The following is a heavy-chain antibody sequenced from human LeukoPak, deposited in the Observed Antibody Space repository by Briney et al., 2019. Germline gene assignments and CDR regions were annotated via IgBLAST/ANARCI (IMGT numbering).Heavy chain of an antibody. D-gene: IGHD3-9*01. CDR3: ARTRRGYDILTGYYKLSYFDY. V-gene: IGHV4-34*01. CDR1: GGSFSGYY. CDR2: INHSGST. Sequence: SETLSLTCAVYGGSFSGYYWSWIRQPPGKGLEWIGEINHSGSTNYNPSLKSRVTISVDTSKNQFSLKLSSVTAADTAVYYCARTRRGYDILTGYYKLSYFDYWGQGTLVTVSS. J-gene: IGHJ4*02.